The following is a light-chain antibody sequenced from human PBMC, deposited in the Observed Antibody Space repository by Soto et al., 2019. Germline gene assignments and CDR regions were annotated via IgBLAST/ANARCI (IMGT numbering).Light chain of an antibody. CDR3: QHYYNWPPGGT. CDR1: QSVRRN. J-gene: IGKJ1*01. Sequence: EIVMTQSPATLSVSPGGEATLSCRASQSVRRNLAWYQQKPGQAPSLLIFDASTRATGVPARFSGSGSGTEFTLTISSLQSEDFAVYYCQHYYNWPPGGTFGQGPKVEI. V-gene: IGKV3-15*01. CDR2: DAS.